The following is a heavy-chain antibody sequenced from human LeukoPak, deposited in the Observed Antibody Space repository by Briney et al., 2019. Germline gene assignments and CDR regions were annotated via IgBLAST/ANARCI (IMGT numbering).Heavy chain of an antibody. CDR3: ARGVLYGDYVGWFDP. D-gene: IGHD4-17*01. V-gene: IGHV1-18*01. J-gene: IGHJ5*02. CDR2: ISAYNGNT. CDR1: GFPFTSYG. Sequence: ASVKVSCKASGFPFTSYGFGWVRQAPGQGLEWMGWISAYNGNTNYAQKLQGRVTMTTDTSTSTAYMELRSLRSDDTAVYYCARGVLYGDYVGWFDPWGQGTLVTVSS.